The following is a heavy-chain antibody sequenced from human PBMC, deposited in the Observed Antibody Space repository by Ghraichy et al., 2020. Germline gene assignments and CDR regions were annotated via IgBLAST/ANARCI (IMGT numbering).Heavy chain of an antibody. CDR1: GFTFSSYS. J-gene: IGHJ6*02. CDR3: ARAGYCSSTSCHYYYYGMDV. V-gene: IGHV3-48*02. CDR2: ISSSSSTI. D-gene: IGHD2-2*01. Sequence: GESLNISCAASGFTFSSYSMNWVRQAPGKGLEWVSYISSSSSTIYYADSVKDRFTISRDNAKNSLYLQMNSLRDEDTAVYYCARAGYCSSTSCHYYYYGMDVWGQGTTVTVSS.